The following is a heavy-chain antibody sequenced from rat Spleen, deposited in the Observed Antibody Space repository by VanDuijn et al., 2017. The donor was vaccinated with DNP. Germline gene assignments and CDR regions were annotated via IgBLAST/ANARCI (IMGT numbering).Heavy chain of an antibody. J-gene: IGHJ4*01. CDR3: ATESRIRVMDA. D-gene: IGHD2-2*01. Sequence: EVQLVESGGGLVQPGGSLNLSCVASGFTFSDCNMAWVRQAPKKGLEWVATIFYNGRVTYYGDSVKGRFTISRDNAQNTLFLQMVSLGSEDTATYYCATESRIRVMDAWGQGTSVIVSS. V-gene: IGHV5S10*01. CDR2: IFYNGRVT. CDR1: GFTFSDCN.